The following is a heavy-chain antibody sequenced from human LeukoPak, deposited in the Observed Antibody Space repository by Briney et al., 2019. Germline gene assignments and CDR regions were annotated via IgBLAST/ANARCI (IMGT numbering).Heavy chain of an antibody. V-gene: IGHV4-31*03. Sequence: SQTLSLTCTVSGGSISSGGYYWSWIRQHPGKGLEWIGYIYYSGSTYYNPSLKSRVTISVDTSKNQFSLKLSSVTAADTAVYYCARGYYDFWSGYPACYYYYYMDVWGKGTTVTVSS. CDR1: GGSISSGGYY. CDR3: ARGYYDFWSGYPACYYYYYMDV. D-gene: IGHD3-3*01. CDR2: IYYSGST. J-gene: IGHJ6*03.